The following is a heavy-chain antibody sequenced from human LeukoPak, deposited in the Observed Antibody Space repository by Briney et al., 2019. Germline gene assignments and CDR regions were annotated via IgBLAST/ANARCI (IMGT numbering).Heavy chain of an antibody. Sequence: PGGSLRLSCAASGFTFSSYGMHWVRQAPGKGLEWVAVIWYDGSNKYYADSVKGRFTISRDNSKNTLYLQMNSLRAGDTAVYYCARGYSSGWSYYFDYWGQGTLVTVSS. CDR1: GFTFSSYG. J-gene: IGHJ4*02. CDR2: IWYDGSNK. CDR3: ARGYSSGWSYYFDY. D-gene: IGHD6-19*01. V-gene: IGHV3-33*08.